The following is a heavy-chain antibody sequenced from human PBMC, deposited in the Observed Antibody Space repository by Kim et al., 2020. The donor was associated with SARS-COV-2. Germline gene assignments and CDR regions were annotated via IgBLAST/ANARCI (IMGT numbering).Heavy chain of an antibody. J-gene: IGHJ4*02. V-gene: IGHV7-4-1*04. CDR3: AKEGDHGDSFDY. Sequence: ASVKVSCKTSGYTFTNYAINWVRQAPGQGLDWMGWINTNTGNPTYAQDFTGRFVFSLDTSLRMAYLQITSLQAEDTAVYYCAKEGDHGDSFDYWGQGTLVNVSS. D-gene: IGHD4-17*01. CDR1: GYTFTNYA. CDR2: INTNTGNP.